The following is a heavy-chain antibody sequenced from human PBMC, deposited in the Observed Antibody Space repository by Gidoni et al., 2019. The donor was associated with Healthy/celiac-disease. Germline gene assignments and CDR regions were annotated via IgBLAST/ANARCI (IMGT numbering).Heavy chain of an antibody. CDR1: GITFSEYA. D-gene: IGHD2-2*01. V-gene: IGHV3-23*01. J-gene: IGHJ4*02. CDR2: INAGGSNT. CDR3: AKGVRTPSSYCNTASCYFGN. Sequence: VQLLESGGGLVQPGGSLRLSCAASGITFSEYAMSWVRQAPGKGLVWVSAINAGGSNTYYADSVKGRFTISRDNSKNTLYLHMNTLRVEDTAKYYCAKGVRTPSSYCNTASCYFGNWGQGTLVTVSS.